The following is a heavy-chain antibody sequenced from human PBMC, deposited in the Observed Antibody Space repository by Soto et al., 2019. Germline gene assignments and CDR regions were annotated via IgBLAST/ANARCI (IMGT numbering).Heavy chain of an antibody. D-gene: IGHD3-22*01. CDR2: ISYDGSTK. CDR3: ETSPGTALSGSHY. J-gene: IGHJ4*02. V-gene: IGHV3-30*03. Sequence: QAQLVESGGGVVQPGRSLRLSCAASGFSLSSFGMYWVRQAPGKGLEWVAVISYDGSTKYYGDFVKGRFTISRDNSKDPLYLQLNSLRAEDTAEYYCETSPGTALSGSHYWGQGTLVTVSA. CDR1: GFSLSSFG.